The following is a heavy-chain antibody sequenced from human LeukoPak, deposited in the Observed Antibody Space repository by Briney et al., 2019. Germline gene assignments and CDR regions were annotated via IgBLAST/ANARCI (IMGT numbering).Heavy chain of an antibody. J-gene: IGHJ4*02. D-gene: IGHD5-18*01. CDR1: GFTFRSYS. V-gene: IGHV3-48*01. CDR3: TRPQPYDY. CDR2: ISSSGRTI. Sequence: GGSLRLSCAASGFTFRSYSMNWVRQAPGKGLEWVSYISSSGRTIYHADSVKGRFTISRDNAKNSLFLQMNSLRAEDTAVYYCTRPQPYDYWGQGTLVTVSS.